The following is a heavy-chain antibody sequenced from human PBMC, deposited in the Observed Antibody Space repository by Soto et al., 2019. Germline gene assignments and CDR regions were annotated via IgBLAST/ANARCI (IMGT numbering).Heavy chain of an antibody. CDR2: VKSKTDGGTA. CDR3: AKDRGNYGAEYFQH. D-gene: IGHD4-17*01. Sequence: PGGSLRLSCAASGFTFTNAWMAWVRQAPGKGLEWVGRVKSKTDGGTANYAAPVKGRFAISRDDSKNTLSLEMNSLKTEDTAVYYCAKDRGNYGAEYFQHWGPGALVTVSS. V-gene: IGHV3-15*01. CDR1: GFTFTNAW. J-gene: IGHJ1*01.